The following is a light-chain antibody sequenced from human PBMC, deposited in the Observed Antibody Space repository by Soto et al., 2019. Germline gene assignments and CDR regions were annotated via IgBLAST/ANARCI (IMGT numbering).Light chain of an antibody. CDR2: GAS. CDR1: QSVSTN. J-gene: IGKJ1*01. V-gene: IGKV3D-15*01. Sequence: LLMTQARAPLSASPGGRATLSCRASQSVSTNLAGYKQKPGQAARLLIYGASSRATGVPDRFDGSGSGKDFPLPISSLASADLSVYYCQQYGRTFCQGTKVEIK. CDR3: QQYGRT.